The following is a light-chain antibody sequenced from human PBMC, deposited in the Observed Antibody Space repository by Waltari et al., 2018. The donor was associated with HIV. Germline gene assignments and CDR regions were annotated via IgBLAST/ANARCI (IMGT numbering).Light chain of an antibody. Sequence: DIQMTQSPSSLSASVGDRITITCRASQNVDTYISWYHHKPGKAPKLLIYAASTLQSGVPSRFSGSGSGTEFTLIISSLQPEDFVTYYCQQSFNVPRTFGQGTKVEVK. V-gene: IGKV1-39*01. CDR1: QNVDTY. CDR3: QQSFNVPRT. J-gene: IGKJ1*01. CDR2: AAS.